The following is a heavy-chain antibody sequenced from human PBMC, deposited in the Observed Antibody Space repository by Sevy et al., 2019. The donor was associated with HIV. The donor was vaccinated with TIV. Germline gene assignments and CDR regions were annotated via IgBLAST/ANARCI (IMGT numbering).Heavy chain of an antibody. CDR3: GREPHQYNYNARSLIDS. CDR1: GVSITSGHYY. J-gene: IGHJ4*02. V-gene: IGHV4-61*02. Sequence: SETLSLTCSVSGVSITSGHYYWSWIRQPAGGGLEWIGRIYSGGTTNYNPSLKNRVTILEDTSRNEFSLRLTSVTAADTAVYYCGREPHQYNYNARSLIDSWGQGTLVTVSS. D-gene: IGHD3-10*01. CDR2: IYSGGTT.